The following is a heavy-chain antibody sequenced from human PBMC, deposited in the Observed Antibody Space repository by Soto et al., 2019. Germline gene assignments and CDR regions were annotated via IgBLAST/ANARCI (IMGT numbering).Heavy chain of an antibody. CDR1: GFSLSTSGMC. CDR2: IDWDDDK. V-gene: IGHV2-70*11. CDR3: AGIGYCSSASCGYFDY. Sequence: GSGPTLVNPPQTLTLTCTFSGFSLSTSGMCVSWIRQPPGKALEWLARIDWDDDKYYSTSLKTRLTISKDTSTNQVVLTMTNMDPVDTATYYCAGIGYCSSASCGYFDYWGQGTLVTVSS. J-gene: IGHJ4*02. D-gene: IGHD2-2*03.